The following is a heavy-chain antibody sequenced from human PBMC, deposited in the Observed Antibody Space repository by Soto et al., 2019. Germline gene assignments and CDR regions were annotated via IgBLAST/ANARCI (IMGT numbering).Heavy chain of an antibody. J-gene: IGHJ4*02. CDR3: TRETVAGITGLDY. V-gene: IGHV3-23*01. D-gene: IGHD1-20*01. CDR2: ISVSDAFI. CDR1: GXNLGAFS. Sequence: GSLRLSCAASGXNLGAFSANWVRQAPGKGLEWVSGISVSDAFIYYADSVRCRFSISRDASENILYLQMNSLSVDDTALYYCTRETVAGITGLDYWGPGTLGTVSS.